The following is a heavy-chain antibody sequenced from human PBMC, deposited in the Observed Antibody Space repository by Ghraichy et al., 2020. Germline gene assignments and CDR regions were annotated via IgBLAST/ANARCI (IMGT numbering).Heavy chain of an antibody. J-gene: IGHJ4*02. Sequence: GGSLRLSCAASGFTVSSNYMSWVRQAPGKGLEWVSVIYSGGSTYYADSVKGRFTISRDNSKNTLYLQMNSLRVEDTAVYYCARDVDYYGSGSYYTAYWGQGTLVTVSS. D-gene: IGHD3-10*01. V-gene: IGHV3-53*01. CDR1: GFTVSSNY. CDR2: IYSGGST. CDR3: ARDVDYYGSGSYYTAY.